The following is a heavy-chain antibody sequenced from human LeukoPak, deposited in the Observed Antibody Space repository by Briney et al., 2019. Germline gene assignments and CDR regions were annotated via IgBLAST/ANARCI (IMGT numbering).Heavy chain of an antibody. V-gene: IGHV3-30*18. D-gene: IGHD6-19*01. J-gene: IGHJ4*02. Sequence: GGSLRLSCAASGFTFSSYGMHWVRQAPGKGLEWVAVISHDGSNKYYADSVKGRFTISRDNSKNTLYLQMNSLRAEDTAVYYCAKDLDRWSIAVAGLDYWGQGTLVTVSS. CDR3: AKDLDRWSIAVAGLDY. CDR2: ISHDGSNK. CDR1: GFTFSSYG.